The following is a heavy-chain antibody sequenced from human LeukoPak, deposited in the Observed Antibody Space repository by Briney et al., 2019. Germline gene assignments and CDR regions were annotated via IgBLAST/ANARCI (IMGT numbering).Heavy chain of an antibody. D-gene: IGHD6-19*01. J-gene: IGHJ6*03. CDR1: GFTVSSNY. CDR3: ARDRSGLGLGYYYYYMDV. Sequence: GGSLRLSCAASGFTVSSNYMSWVRQAPGKGLEWVSVIYSGGSTYYADSVKGRFTISRDNSKNTLYLQMNSLRAEDTAVYYCARDRSGLGLGYYYYYMDVWGKGTTVTISS. V-gene: IGHV3-66*01. CDR2: IYSGGST.